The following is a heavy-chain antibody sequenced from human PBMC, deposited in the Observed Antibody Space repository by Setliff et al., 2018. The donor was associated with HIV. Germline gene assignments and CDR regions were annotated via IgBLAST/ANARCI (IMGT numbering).Heavy chain of an antibody. CDR1: GFTFSSYW. CDR3: ARATQLRSGVVDPAAKYFYYYMDV. V-gene: IGHV3-7*01. J-gene: IGHJ6*03. Sequence: PGGSLRLSCAASGFTFSSYWMSWVRQAPGKGLEWVANMKQDGSEKYYVDSVRGRFTISRDNAKNSLYLKINSLRAEDTAVYYCARATQLRSGVVDPAAKYFYYYMDVWGKGTTVTVSS. CDR2: MKQDGSEK. D-gene: IGHD2-2*01.